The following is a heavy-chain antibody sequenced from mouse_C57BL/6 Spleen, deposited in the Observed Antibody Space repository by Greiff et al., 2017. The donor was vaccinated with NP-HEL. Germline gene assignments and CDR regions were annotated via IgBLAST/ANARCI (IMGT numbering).Heavy chain of an antibody. CDR1: GYSITSGYY. Sequence: EVKLQESGPGLVKPSQSLSLTCSVTGYSITSGYYWNWIRQFPGNKLEWMGYISYDGSNNYNPSLKNRISITRDTSKNQFFLKLNSVTTEDTATYYCARCDYEGFDYWGQGTTLTVSS. J-gene: IGHJ2*01. V-gene: IGHV3-6*01. D-gene: IGHD2-4*01. CDR2: ISYDGSN. CDR3: ARCDYEGFDY.